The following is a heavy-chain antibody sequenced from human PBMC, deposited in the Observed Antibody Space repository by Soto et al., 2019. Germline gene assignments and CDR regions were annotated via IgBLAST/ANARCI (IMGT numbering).Heavy chain of an antibody. CDR2: ISGNSGTT. CDR3: AKGRAITVFGVITPFDS. J-gene: IGHJ4*02. V-gene: IGHV3-23*01. Sequence: EVQLLESGGDFKQPGGSLRLSCEGSGFNFSNYALNWVRQAPGKRLEWVSVISGNSGTTYYAASVKGRSTISRDNSKKTLYLQMNSLRADDTAVYYCAKGRAITVFGVITPFDSWGQGTLVTVSS. D-gene: IGHD3-3*01. CDR1: GFNFSNYA.